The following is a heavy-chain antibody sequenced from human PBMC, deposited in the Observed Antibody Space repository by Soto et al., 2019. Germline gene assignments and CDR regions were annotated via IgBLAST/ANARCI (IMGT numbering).Heavy chain of an antibody. CDR1: GGSISSSSYY. CDR3: ARHEIEGSSTSHQYFPH. D-gene: IGHD2-2*01. J-gene: IGHJ1*01. Sequence: SETLSLTCTVSGGSISSSSYYWGWIRQPPGKGLEWIGSIYYSGSTYYNPSLKSRVTISVDTSKNQFSLKLSSVTAADTAVYYCARHEIEGSSTSHQYFPHWGQGTLVTVSS. CDR2: IYYSGST. V-gene: IGHV4-39*01.